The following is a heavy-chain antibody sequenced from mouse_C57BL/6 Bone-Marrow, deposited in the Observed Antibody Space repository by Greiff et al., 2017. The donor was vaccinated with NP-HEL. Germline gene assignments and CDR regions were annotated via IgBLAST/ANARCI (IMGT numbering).Heavy chain of an antibody. J-gene: IGHJ3*01. CDR3: ARSWGD. V-gene: IGHV1-59*01. CDR1: GYTFTSYW. Sequence: QVQLKQPGAELVRPGTSVKLSCKASGYTFTSYWMHWVKQRPGQGLEWIGVIDPSDSYTNYNQKFKGKATLTVDTSSSTAYMQLSSLTSDDSAVYYCARSWGDWGQGILVTVSA. CDR2: IDPSDSYT.